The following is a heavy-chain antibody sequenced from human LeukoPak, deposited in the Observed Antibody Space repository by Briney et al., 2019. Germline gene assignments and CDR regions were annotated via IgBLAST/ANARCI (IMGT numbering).Heavy chain of an antibody. V-gene: IGHV3-30*04. J-gene: IGHJ3*02. CDR1: GFTFSSYA. Sequence: GGSLRLSCAASGFTFSSYAMHWVRQAPGKGLEWVAVISYDGSNKYYADSVRGRFTISRDNSKNTLYLQMNSLRAEDTAVYYCARDGWSIAARPSAFGIWGQGTMVTVSS. D-gene: IGHD6-6*01. CDR2: ISYDGSNK. CDR3: ARDGWSIAARPSAFGI.